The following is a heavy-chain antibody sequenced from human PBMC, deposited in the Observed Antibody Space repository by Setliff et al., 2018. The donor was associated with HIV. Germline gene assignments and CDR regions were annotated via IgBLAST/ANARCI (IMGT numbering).Heavy chain of an antibody. CDR2: INHSGST. CDR1: GGSFNGYY. D-gene: IGHD2-15*01. V-gene: IGHV4-34*01. Sequence: PSETLSLTCAVYGGSFNGYYWSWIRQPPGKGLEWIGEINHSGSTNYNPSLKSRVTMSVDKSKNQFSLRLSSVTAADTAVYYCARARRAGSGPKYFQHWGQGTLVPSPQ. CDR3: ARARRAGSGPKYFQH. J-gene: IGHJ1*01.